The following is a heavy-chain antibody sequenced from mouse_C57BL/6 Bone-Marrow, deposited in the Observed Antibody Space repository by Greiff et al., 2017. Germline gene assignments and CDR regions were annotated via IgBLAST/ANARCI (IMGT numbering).Heavy chain of an antibody. Sequence: VQLQQSGAELVRPGASVKLSCTASGFNIKDYYMHWVKQRPEQGLEWIGRIDPENGDTEYAPKFQGKATMTADPSSNTAYLQLSSLTSEDTAVYYCTPYGGFAYWGQGTLVTVSA. J-gene: IGHJ3*01. CDR2: IDPENGDT. D-gene: IGHD1-1*01. CDR1: GFNIKDYY. CDR3: TPYGGFAY. V-gene: IGHV14-1*01.